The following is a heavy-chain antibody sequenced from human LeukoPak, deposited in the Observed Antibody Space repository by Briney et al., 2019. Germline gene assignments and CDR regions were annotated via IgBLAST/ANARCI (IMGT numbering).Heavy chain of an antibody. CDR3: ARSMSEPEGGDAFDI. V-gene: IGHV1-69*05. CDR2: IIPIFGTA. CDR1: GYTFTSYG. Sequence: GASVKVSCKASGYTFTSYGISWVRQAPGQGLESMGGIIPIFGTANYAQKFQGRVTITTDESTSTAYMELSSLRSEDTAMYYCARSMSEPEGGDAFDIWGQGTMVTVSS. D-gene: IGHD2-15*01. J-gene: IGHJ3*02.